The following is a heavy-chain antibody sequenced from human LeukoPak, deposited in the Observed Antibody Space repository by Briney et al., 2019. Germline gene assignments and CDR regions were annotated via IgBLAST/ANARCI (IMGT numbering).Heavy chain of an antibody. J-gene: IGHJ4*02. D-gene: IGHD6-19*01. CDR2: ISWNSGSI. V-gene: IGHV3-9*01. CDR3: AKEQWLVPGDY. CDR1: GFTFDDYA. Sequence: GGSLRLSCAASGFTFDDYAMHWVRQAPGKGLEWVSGISWNSGSIGYADSVKGRFTISRDNAKNSLYLQMNSLRAEDTAVYYCAKEQWLVPGDYWGQGTLVTVSS.